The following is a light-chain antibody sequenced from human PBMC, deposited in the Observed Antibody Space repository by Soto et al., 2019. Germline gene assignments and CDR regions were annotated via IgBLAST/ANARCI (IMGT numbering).Light chain of an antibody. V-gene: IGKV3-20*01. CDR1: QSVVNNY. CDR3: QQYGSTPLT. CDR2: DAS. J-gene: IGKJ4*01. Sequence: EIVLTQSPVTLSLSPGERATLSCRASQSVVNNYLAWYQQKPGQAPRFLIYDASSRATGIPDRFSGSGSGTDFTLTISRLEPEDFAVYYCQQYGSTPLTFGGGTKVEIK.